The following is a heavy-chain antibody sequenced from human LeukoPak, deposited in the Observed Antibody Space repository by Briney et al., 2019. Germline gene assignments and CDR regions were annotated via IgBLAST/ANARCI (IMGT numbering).Heavy chain of an antibody. CDR3: ARDAHCTGVSCYSPYNWFDP. Sequence: SETLSLTCTVSGGSISSSSYYWGWIRQPPGKGLEWIGSIYFSGTTYYNPSLQSRVTISVDTAKNQFSLKVTSVTAADTAAYYCARDAHCTGVSCYSPYNWFDPWGRGTLVTVSS. V-gene: IGHV4-39*07. D-gene: IGHD2-15*01. CDR2: IYFSGTT. J-gene: IGHJ5*02. CDR1: GGSISSSSYY.